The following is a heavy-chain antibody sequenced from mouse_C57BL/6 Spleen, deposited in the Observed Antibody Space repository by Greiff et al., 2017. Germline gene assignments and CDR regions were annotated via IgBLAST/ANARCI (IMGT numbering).Heavy chain of an antibody. Sequence: EVQVVESGEGLVKPGGSLKLSCAASGFTFSSYAMSWVRQTPEKRLEWVAYISSGGDYIYYADTVKGRFTISRDNARNTLYLQMSSLKSDDTSMYYCTREAYYSNYFDYWGQGTTLTVSS. CDR3: TREAYYSNYFDY. CDR2: ISSGGDYI. D-gene: IGHD2-5*01. CDR1: GFTFSSYA. J-gene: IGHJ2*01. V-gene: IGHV5-9-1*02.